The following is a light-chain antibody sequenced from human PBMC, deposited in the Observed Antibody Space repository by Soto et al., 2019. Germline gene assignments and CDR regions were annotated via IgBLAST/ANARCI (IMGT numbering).Light chain of an antibody. Sequence: QSALAQPASVSGSPGQSITISCTGTSSDVGSYNLVSWYQQHPGKAPKLIIYEGSKRPSGVSNRFSGSKSGNTASLTISGVQAEDEADYYCCAYGGSSTFVVFGGGTKLTVL. CDR3: CAYGGSSTFVV. CDR2: EGS. J-gene: IGLJ2*01. CDR1: SSDVGSYNL. V-gene: IGLV2-23*01.